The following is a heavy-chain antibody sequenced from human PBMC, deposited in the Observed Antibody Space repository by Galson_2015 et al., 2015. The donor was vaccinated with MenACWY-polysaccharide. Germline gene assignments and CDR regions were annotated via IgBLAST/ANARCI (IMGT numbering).Heavy chain of an antibody. V-gene: IGHV3-7*04. CDR2: IKRDGSET. J-gene: IGHJ6*02. CDR3: ARGHYQLEV. CDR1: GFSFSTYW. D-gene: IGHD1-26*01. Sequence: SLRLSCAASGFSFSTYWMSWVRQAPGKGLEWVASIKRDGSETYFVDSVKGQCTISRDNAENSLRLQVNSLRAEDTAVYYCARGHYQLEVWGQGTTVTVSS.